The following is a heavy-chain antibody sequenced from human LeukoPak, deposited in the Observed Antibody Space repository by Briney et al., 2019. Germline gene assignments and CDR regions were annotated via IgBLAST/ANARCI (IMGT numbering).Heavy chain of an antibody. V-gene: IGHV3-48*03. D-gene: IGHD3-22*01. CDR1: GMMFSSYE. CDR3: ASAMMGFDSSGYYTAPYFEH. Sequence: PGGSLRLSCSASGMMFSSYEMYWVRQAPGKGLEWVSDISSSGNTRNCADSVKGRFTISRDNAKKTLHLQMNSLRGDDTAIYYCASAMMGFDSSGYYTAPYFEHWGQGTRVTVSS. J-gene: IGHJ4*02. CDR2: ISSSGNTR.